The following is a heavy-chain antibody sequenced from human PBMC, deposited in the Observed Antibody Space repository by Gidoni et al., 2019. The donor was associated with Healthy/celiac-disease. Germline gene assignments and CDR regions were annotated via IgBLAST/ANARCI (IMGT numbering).Heavy chain of an antibody. Sequence: LVESGGGLVKPGGSRRRSGAASGVTGSDSYMSWSRQAPGKGLEWVSSISSSSSYTNYADSVKGRFTISRDNAKNSLYLQMNSLRAEDTAVYYCARVGSGSYPRSYYFDYWGQGTLVTVSS. D-gene: IGHD1-26*01. CDR1: GVTGSDSY. J-gene: IGHJ4*02. V-gene: IGHV3-11*06. CDR2: ISSSSSYT. CDR3: ARVGSGSYPRSYYFDY.